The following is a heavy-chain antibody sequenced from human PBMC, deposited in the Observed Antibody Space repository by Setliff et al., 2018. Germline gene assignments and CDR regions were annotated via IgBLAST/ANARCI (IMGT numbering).Heavy chain of an antibody. J-gene: IGHJ5*02. CDR1: GDTFNNYA. V-gene: IGHV1-69*13. CDR3: ARDRPPGIAAAGSPNWFDP. CDR2: IIPMVGPP. Sequence: SVKVSCKTSGDTFNNYAITWVRQAPGQGPEWMGGIIPMVGPPTYAQQFQGRVTIAADELSGMVYMELSSLTSEDTAMYYCARDRPPGIAAAGSPNWFDPWGQGTLVTVSS. D-gene: IGHD6-13*01.